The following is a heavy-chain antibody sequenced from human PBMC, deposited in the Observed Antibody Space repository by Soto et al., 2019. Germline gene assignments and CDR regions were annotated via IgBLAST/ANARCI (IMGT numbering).Heavy chain of an antibody. CDR1: GFTFSSYA. CDR3: ARWREQQLSRGYYGMDV. Sequence: EAQLLESGGGLVQPGGSLRLSCAASGFTFSSYAMSWVRQAPGKGLEWVSAISGRGESTNYADSVKGRFTISRDNSKNTLILQMNSLRAEDTAVYYCARWREQQLSRGYYGMDVWCQGTTVTVSS. CDR2: ISGRGEST. J-gene: IGHJ6*02. V-gene: IGHV3-23*01. D-gene: IGHD6-13*01.